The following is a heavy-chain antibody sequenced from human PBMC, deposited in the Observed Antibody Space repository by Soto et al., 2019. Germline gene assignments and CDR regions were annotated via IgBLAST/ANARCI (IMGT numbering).Heavy chain of an antibody. J-gene: IGHJ5*02. Sequence: GASVKVSCKASGGTFSSYAISWVRQAPGQGLEWMGGIIPIFGTANYAQKFQGRVTITADESTSTAYMELSSLRSEDTAVYYCARRNPLYSSSSFQGPWFDPWGQGTLVTVSS. CDR2: IIPIFGTA. CDR3: ARRNPLYSSSSFQGPWFDP. D-gene: IGHD6-6*01. V-gene: IGHV1-69*13. CDR1: GGTFSSYA.